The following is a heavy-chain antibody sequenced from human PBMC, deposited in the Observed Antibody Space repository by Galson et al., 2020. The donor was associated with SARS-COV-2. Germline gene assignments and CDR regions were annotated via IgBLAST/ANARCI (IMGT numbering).Heavy chain of an antibody. V-gene: IGHV1-18*01. J-gene: IGHJ4*02. CDR3: SSGIVVVPAAPLVC. Sequence: ASVKVSCKASGYTFTSYGISWVRQAPGQGLEWMGWISAYNGNTNYAQKLQGRVTMTTDTSTSTAYMELRSLRSDDTDVYYCSSGIVVVPAAPLVCWGQGTLVTVSA. D-gene: IGHD2-2*01. CDR1: GYTFTSYG. CDR2: ISAYNGNT.